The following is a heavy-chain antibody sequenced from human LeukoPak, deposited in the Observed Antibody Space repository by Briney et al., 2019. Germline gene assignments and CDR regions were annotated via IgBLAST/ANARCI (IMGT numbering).Heavy chain of an antibody. CDR1: GFTFSSYS. V-gene: IGHV3-48*01. CDR2: ISSSSSTI. CDR3: ARESLPQLTGDAYYFDY. J-gene: IGHJ4*02. D-gene: IGHD7-27*01. Sequence: GGSLRLSCAASGFTFSSYSMNWVRQAPGKGLEWVSYISSSSSTIYYADSVKGRFTISRDNAKNSLYLQMNSLRAEDTAVYYCARESLPQLTGDAYYFDYWGQGTLVTVSS.